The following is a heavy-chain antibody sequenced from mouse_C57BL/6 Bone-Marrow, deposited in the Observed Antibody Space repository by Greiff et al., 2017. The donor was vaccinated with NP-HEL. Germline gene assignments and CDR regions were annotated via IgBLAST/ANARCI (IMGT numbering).Heavy chain of an antibody. CDR3: ARVYYGNYVDYYAMDY. D-gene: IGHD2-1*01. J-gene: IGHJ4*01. CDR1: GFTFSSYG. V-gene: IGHV5-6*01. Sequence: EVKLVESGGDLVKPGGSLKLSCAASGFTFSSYGMSWVRQTPDKRLEWVATISSGGSYTYYPDSVKGRFTIARDNAKNTLYLQKSSLKSEDTAMYYCARVYYGNYVDYYAMDYWGQGTSVTVSS. CDR2: ISSGGSYT.